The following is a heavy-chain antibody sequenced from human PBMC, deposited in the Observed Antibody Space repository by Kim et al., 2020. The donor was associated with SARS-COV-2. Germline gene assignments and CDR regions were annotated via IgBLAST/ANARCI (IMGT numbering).Heavy chain of an antibody. J-gene: IGHJ1*01. CDR2: ISSSSSTI. D-gene: IGHD6-19*01. V-gene: IGHV3-48*02. Sequence: GGSLRLSCAASGFTFSSYSMNWVRQAPGKGLEWVSYISSSSSTIYYADSVKGRFTISRDNAKNSLYLQMNSLRDEDTAVYYCARGGAAVAGTPAFQHWGQGTLVTVSS. CDR1: GFTFSSYS. CDR3: ARGGAAVAGTPAFQH.